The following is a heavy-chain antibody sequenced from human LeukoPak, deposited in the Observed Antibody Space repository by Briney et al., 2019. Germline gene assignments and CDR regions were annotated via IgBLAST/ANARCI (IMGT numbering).Heavy chain of an antibody. Sequence: SETLSLTCAVYGGSFSGYYWSWIRQPPGKGLEWIGEINHSGSTNYNPPLKSRVTISVDTSKNQFSLKLSSVTAADTAVYYCARDGALAAAWPYWFDPWGQGTLVTVSS. D-gene: IGHD6-13*01. CDR2: INHSGST. CDR1: GGSFSGYY. J-gene: IGHJ5*02. CDR3: ARDGALAAAWPYWFDP. V-gene: IGHV4-34*01.